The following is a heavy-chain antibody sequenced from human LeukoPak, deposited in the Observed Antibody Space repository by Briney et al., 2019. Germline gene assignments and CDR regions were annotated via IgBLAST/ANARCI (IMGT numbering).Heavy chain of an antibody. CDR1: GGTFSRYS. CDR2: IIPILAIA. Sequence: VASVKVSCKASGGTFSRYSISWVRQAPGQGLEWMGRIIPILAIANYAQKFQGRVTITADKSTSTAYMEPSSLRSEDTAVYYCARSPHAANIVVVPAASYFDYWGQGTLVTVSS. CDR3: ARSPHAANIVVVPAASYFDY. D-gene: IGHD2-2*01. J-gene: IGHJ4*02. V-gene: IGHV1-69*02.